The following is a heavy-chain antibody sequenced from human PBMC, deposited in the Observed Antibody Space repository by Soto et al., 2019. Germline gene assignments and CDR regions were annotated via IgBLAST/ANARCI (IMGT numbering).Heavy chain of an antibody. CDR1: GGSISSGGYY. V-gene: IGHV4-31*03. D-gene: IGHD6-19*01. CDR3: ARDAGQWLARGAYDI. CDR2: IYYSGST. J-gene: IGHJ3*02. Sequence: PSETLSLTCTVSGGSISSGGYYWSWIRQHPGKGLEWIGYIYYSGSTYHNPSLKSRVTISVDTSKNQFSLKLSSVTAADTAVYYCARDAGQWLARGAYDIWGEGTMVTVSS.